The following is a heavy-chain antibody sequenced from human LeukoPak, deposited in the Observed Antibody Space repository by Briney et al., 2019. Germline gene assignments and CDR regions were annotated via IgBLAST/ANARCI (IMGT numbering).Heavy chain of an antibody. V-gene: IGHV4-59*02. D-gene: IGHD3-22*01. CDR1: GGHVSSSH. CDR3: TRGYYEPFDR. J-gene: IGHJ4*02. CDR2: VGYSGST. Sequence: SETLSLNRPVSGGHVSSSHWNWIRQPPAKGLEWIGNVGYSGSTKYNPSLRSRVTMSLDTSNNQFSLKLRSVTASDTALYYCTRGYYEPFDRWGQGTLVTVSS.